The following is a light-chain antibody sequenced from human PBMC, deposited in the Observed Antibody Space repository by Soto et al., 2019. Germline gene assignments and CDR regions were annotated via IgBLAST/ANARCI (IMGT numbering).Light chain of an antibody. J-gene: IGLJ1*01. CDR2: SNN. Sequence: QSVLTQPPSASGTPGQRVTISCSGSSSNIGSNYVYWYQQLPGTAPKLLIYSNNQRPSGVPDRFSGSKSGTSASLASSGLRSEDEADYYCAAWDDSRDVFGTGTKVTVL. V-gene: IGLV1-47*02. CDR1: SSNIGSNY. CDR3: AAWDDSRDV.